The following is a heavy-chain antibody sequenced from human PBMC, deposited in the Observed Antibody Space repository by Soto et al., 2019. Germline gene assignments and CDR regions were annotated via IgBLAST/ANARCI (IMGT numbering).Heavy chain of an antibody. J-gene: IGHJ5*02. CDR1: RGSISDYY. CDR3: ARESAGSGRNNWFDP. V-gene: IGHV4-59*13. CDR2: VYYTGST. Sequence: SETLSLTCTVSRGSISDYYWSWIRQPPGKGLEWIGFVYYTGSTKYNPSLNSRVTISVDTSNNQFSLRLSSVTAADTAVYYCARESAGSGRNNWFDPWGQGTLVTVSS. D-gene: IGHD3-10*01.